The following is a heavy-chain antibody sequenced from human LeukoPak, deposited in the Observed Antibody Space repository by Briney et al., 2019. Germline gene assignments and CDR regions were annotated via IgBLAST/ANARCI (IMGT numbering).Heavy chain of an antibody. D-gene: IGHD2-15*01. CDR2: IYYSGST. CDR3: ANRYCSGGSCSHFDY. CDR1: GGSISSSSYY. Sequence: SETLSLTCTVSGGSISSSSYYWGWIRQPPGKGLEWIGSIYYSGSTYYNPSLKSRVTISVDTSKNQFSLKLSSVTAADTAVYYCANRYCSGGSCSHFDYWGQGTLVTVSS. V-gene: IGHV4-39*07. J-gene: IGHJ4*02.